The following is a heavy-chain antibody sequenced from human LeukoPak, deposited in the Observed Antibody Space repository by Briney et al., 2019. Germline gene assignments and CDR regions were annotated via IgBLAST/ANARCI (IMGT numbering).Heavy chain of an antibody. CDR3: ASQGHHGKIVGTTLSYFYMDV. CDR1: GGSIISYRYY. Sequence: SETLSLTCTVSGGSIISYRYYWGWIRQSPGKGLEWIGNIYHSGNTYYNPSRKSRVTISADTSKNQFSLKLSSVTAADTAFYYCASQGHHGKIVGTTLSYFYMDVWGKGTTVTVSS. D-gene: IGHD1-26*01. J-gene: IGHJ6*03. CDR2: IYHSGNT. V-gene: IGHV4-39*01.